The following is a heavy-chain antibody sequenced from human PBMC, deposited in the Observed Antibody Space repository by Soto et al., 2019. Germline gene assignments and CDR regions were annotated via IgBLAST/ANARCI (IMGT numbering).Heavy chain of an antibody. V-gene: IGHV3-23*01. J-gene: IGHJ4*02. CDR3: AKGRETTTSAKFRFDN. D-gene: IGHD1-26*01. CDR2: LSVTGGGP. Sequence: GGSLRLSCAASGFSFSSYDMTWVRQAPGQGLEWVSSLSVTGGGPYYADSVRGRFTMSRDNSKNTLALEMSGLRADDSAVYYCAKGRETTTSAKFRFDNWGQGTLVTVSS. CDR1: GFSFSSYD.